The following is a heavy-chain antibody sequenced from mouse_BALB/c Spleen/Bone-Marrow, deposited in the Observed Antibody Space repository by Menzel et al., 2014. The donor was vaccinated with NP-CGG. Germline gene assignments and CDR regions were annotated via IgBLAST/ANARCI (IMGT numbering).Heavy chain of an antibody. CDR1: GYAFTNYL. Sequence: QVQLQQSGAELQRPGTSVKATCKASGYAFTNYLIEWVKQRPGQGLEWIGVLNPGSDITNYNGKFKGKATLTADKSSSTAYIQLSSLTSDDSAVYFGARREYRYDLGPFNDWGQCTTLTVSS. J-gene: IGHJ2*01. CDR3: ARREYRYDLGPFND. CDR2: LNPGSDIT. D-gene: IGHD2-14*01. V-gene: IGHV1-54*01.